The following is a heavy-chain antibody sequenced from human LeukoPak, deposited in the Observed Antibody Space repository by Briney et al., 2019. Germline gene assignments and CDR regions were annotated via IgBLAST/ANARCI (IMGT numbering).Heavy chain of an antibody. Sequence: PGGSLRLSCAASGFTFSSYGMHWVRQAPGKGLEWVAVISHDGSNKYYADSVKGRFTISRDNSKNTLYLQMNSLRAEDTAVYYCAKVGCGSGSYNLDYWGQGTLVTVSS. CDR3: AKVGCGSGSYNLDY. D-gene: IGHD3-10*01. CDR1: GFTFSSYG. J-gene: IGHJ4*02. CDR2: ISHDGSNK. V-gene: IGHV3-30*18.